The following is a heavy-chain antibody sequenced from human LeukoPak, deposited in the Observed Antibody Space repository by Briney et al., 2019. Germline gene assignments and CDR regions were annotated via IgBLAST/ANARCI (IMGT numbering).Heavy chain of an antibody. J-gene: IGHJ4*02. CDR3: AREYHRWEPGYFDY. D-gene: IGHD1-14*01. Sequence: GASVKVSCKASGGTFSSYAISWVRQAPGQGLEWTGWISAYNGNTNYAQKLQGRVTMTTDTSTSTAYMELRSLRSDDTAVYYCAREYHRWEPGYFDYWGQGTLVTVSS. V-gene: IGHV1-18*01. CDR1: GGTFSSYA. CDR2: ISAYNGNT.